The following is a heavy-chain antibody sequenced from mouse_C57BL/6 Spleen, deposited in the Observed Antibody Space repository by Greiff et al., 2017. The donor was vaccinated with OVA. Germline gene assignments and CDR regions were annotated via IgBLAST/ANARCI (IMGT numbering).Heavy chain of an antibody. D-gene: IGHD2-2*01. Sequence: QVQLKQPGAELVKPGASVKLSCKASGYTFTSYWMHWVKQRPGQGLEWIGMIHPNSGSTNYNEKFKSKATLTVDKSSSTAYMQLSSLTSEDSAVYYCARGSTMVTTWFAYWGQGTLVTVSA. CDR2: IHPNSGST. CDR3: ARGSTMVTTWFAY. CDR1: GYTFTSYW. J-gene: IGHJ3*01. V-gene: IGHV1-64*01.